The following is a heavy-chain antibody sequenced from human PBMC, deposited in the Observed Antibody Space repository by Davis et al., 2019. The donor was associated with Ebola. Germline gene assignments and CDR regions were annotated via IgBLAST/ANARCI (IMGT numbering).Heavy chain of an antibody. Sequence: ASVKVSCKASGYTFIAYGMHWVRQAPGQRLEWMGWVNAGNGDTKDSQKFQGRVTITRDTSASTVYMELSSLRSEDTAVYYCARDRGGWLRRRGNYAMDVWGQGTTVTVSS. CDR2: VNAGNGDT. CDR1: GYTFIAYG. CDR3: ARDRGGWLRRRGNYAMDV. J-gene: IGHJ6*02. V-gene: IGHV1-3*01. D-gene: IGHD5-12*01.